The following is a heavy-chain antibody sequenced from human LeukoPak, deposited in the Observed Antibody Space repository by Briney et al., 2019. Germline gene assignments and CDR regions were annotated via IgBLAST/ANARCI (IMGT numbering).Heavy chain of an antibody. CDR3: ARPCGGDCDYYYYGMDV. D-gene: IGHD2-21*02. CDR2: IYHSGST. CDR1: GGSISSGGYS. Sequence: PSETLSLTCAVSGGSISSGGYSWSWIRQPPGKGLEWIGYIYHSGSTYYNPSLKSRVTISVDRSKNQFSLKLSSVTAEDTAVYYCARPCGGDCDYYYYGMDVWGQGTTVTVSS. J-gene: IGHJ6*02. V-gene: IGHV4-30-2*01.